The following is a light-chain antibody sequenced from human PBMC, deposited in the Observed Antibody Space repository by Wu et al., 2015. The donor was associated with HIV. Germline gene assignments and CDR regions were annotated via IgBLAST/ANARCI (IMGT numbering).Light chain of an antibody. CDR2: DAS. V-gene: IGKV3-15*01. CDR1: RSISSN. J-gene: IGKJ4*01. CDR3: QQFNNWPLT. Sequence: ELVMTQSPDTLSVSPGERATLSCRASRSISSNLAWYQQKPGQAPKLLIYDASTRATGIPARFSGSGSGTEFTLTISSLQSEDFAVYYCQQFNNWPLTFGGGTKVEIK.